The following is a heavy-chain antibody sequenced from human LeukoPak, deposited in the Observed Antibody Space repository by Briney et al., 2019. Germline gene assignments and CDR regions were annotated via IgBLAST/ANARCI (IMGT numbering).Heavy chain of an antibody. J-gene: IGHJ3*02. CDR3: APTYYYGSGSADAFDI. CDR1: GYTFTSYY. Sequence: ASVKVSCKASGYTFTSYYMHWVRQAPGQGLEWMGIINPSGGSTSYAQKFQGRVTMTRDTSISTAYMELSRLRSDDTAVYYCAPTYYYGSGSADAFDIWGQGTMVTVSS. CDR2: INPSGGST. D-gene: IGHD3-10*01. V-gene: IGHV1-46*01.